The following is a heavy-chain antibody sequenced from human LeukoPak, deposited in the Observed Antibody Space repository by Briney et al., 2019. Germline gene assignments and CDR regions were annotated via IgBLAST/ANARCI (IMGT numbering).Heavy chain of an antibody. D-gene: IGHD5-12*01. CDR2: INAGNGNT. V-gene: IGHV1-3*01. J-gene: IGHJ4*02. Sequence: ASVKVSCMASGYTFTSYAMHWVRQAPGQRLEWMGWINAGNGNTKYSQKFQGRVTITRDTSASTAYMELSSLRSEDTAVYSCARGVATNRYYFDYWGQGTLVTVSS. CDR3: ARGVATNRYYFDY. CDR1: GYTFTSYA.